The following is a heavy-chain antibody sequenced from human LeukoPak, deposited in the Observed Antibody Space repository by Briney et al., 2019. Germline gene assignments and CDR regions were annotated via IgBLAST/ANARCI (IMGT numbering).Heavy chain of an antibody. CDR2: VFHTGST. Sequence: SETLSLTCTVSGASISSFYWSWIRLSPGKGLEWIGSVFHTGSTNYNPSLKSRVAISLDASKKRFSLNLSSVTAADTAVYYCAREGYYYGSGSYPHWFDPWGQGTLVTVSS. D-gene: IGHD3-10*01. CDR3: AREGYYYGSGSYPHWFDP. V-gene: IGHV4-59*01. J-gene: IGHJ5*02. CDR1: GASISSFY.